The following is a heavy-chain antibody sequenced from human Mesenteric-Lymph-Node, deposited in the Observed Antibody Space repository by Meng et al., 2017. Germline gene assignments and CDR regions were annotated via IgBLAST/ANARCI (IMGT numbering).Heavy chain of an antibody. J-gene: IGHJ2*01. V-gene: IGHV4-31*03. D-gene: IGHD4-17*01. CDR3: ASLYGDSSVWYLDL. CDR1: GGSISSGNHY. CDR2: IYYSGST. Sequence: QGPLQGSGPGLVNPSQTLSLTCTVSGGSISSGNHYWSWIRQHPGKGLEYIGYIYYSGSTYYNPSLKSRVIISVDTSKNQFSLRLNSVTAADTAVYYCASLYGDSSVWYLDLWGRGTLVTVSS.